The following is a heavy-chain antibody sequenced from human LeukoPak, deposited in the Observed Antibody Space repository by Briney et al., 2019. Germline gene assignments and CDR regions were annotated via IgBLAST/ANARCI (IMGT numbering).Heavy chain of an antibody. CDR3: ARADIVVVPSASKSQFADY. Sequence: ASVKVSCKASGYTFTSYGISWVQQAPGQGLEWMGWISAYNGNTNYAQKLQGRVTMTTDTSTSTAYMELRSLRSDDTAVYYCARADIVVVPSASKSQFADYWGQGTLVTVSS. V-gene: IGHV1-18*01. CDR2: ISAYNGNT. J-gene: IGHJ4*02. D-gene: IGHD2-2*01. CDR1: GYTFTSYG.